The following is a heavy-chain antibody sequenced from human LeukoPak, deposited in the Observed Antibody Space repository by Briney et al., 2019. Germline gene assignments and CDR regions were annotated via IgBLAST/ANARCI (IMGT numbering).Heavy chain of an antibody. D-gene: IGHD1-26*01. CDR3: AREEVVGATVF. CDR1: GYTFTSYY. CDR2: INPSGGST. J-gene: IGHJ4*02. V-gene: IGHV1-46*01. Sequence: ASVKVSCKASGYTFTSYYMHWVRQAPGQGLEWMGIINPSGGSTSYAQKFQGRVTMTRDMSTSTVYMELSSLRSEDTAVYYCAREEVVGATVFWGQGTLVTVSS.